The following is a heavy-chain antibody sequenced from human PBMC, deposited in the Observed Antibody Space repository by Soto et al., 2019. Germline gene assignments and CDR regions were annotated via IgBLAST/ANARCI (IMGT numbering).Heavy chain of an antibody. D-gene: IGHD3-3*01. Sequence: GGSLRLSCSASGFTFSSYAMHWVRQAPGKGLDYVSAISSNGGSTYYADSVKGRFTISRDNSKNTLYLQMSSLRAEDTALYYCVKIPAYYDLLWGQGTLVTVSS. J-gene: IGHJ4*02. CDR2: ISSNGGST. CDR1: GFTFSSYA. V-gene: IGHV3-64D*06. CDR3: VKIPAYYDLL.